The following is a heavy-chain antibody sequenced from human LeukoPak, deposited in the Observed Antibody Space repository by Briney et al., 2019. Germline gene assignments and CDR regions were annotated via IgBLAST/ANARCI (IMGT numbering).Heavy chain of an antibody. CDR1: GGSISSSSYY. D-gene: IGHD2-2*01. J-gene: IGHJ6*02. V-gene: IGHV4-39*01. CDR3: ARLHIVVVPAAPDYYGMDV. CDR2: IYYSGST. Sequence: SETLSLTCTVSGGSISSSSYYWGWIRQPPGKGLEWIGSIYYSGSTHYNPSLKSRVTISVDTSKNQFSLKLSSVTAADTAVYYCARLHIVVVPAAPDYYGMDVWGQGTTVTVSS.